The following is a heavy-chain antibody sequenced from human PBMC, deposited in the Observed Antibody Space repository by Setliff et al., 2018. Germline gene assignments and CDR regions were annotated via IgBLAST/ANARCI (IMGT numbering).Heavy chain of an antibody. CDR1: GYSFTTYA. J-gene: IGHJ4*02. D-gene: IGHD2-15*01. Sequence: ASVKVSCKASGYSFTTYAMSWMRQAPGQGLEWMGWINTNTGNPHYAQGFTGRFVFSLDTSVSTAYLQISSVKAEDTAVYYCARGYCSGGSCADFDYWGQGTLVTVSS. CDR3: ARGYCSGGSCADFDY. V-gene: IGHV7-4-1*02. CDR2: INTNTGNP.